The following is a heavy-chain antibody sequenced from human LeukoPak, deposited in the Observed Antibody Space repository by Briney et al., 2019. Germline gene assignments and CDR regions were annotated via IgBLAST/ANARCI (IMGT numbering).Heavy chain of an antibody. CDR1: GFTFSDYY. Sequence: GSLRLSCAASGFTFSDYYMSWIRQPAGKGLEWIGRIYTSGSTNYNPSLKSRVTMSVDTSKNQFSLKLSSVTAADTAVYYCARAPFGVVPRYYYYMDVWGKGTTVTVSS. CDR3: ARAPFGVVPRYYYYMDV. J-gene: IGHJ6*03. CDR2: IYTSGST. D-gene: IGHD3-3*01. V-gene: IGHV4-4*07.